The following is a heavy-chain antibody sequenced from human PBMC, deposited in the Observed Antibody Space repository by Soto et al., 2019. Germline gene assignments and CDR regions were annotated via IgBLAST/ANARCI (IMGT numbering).Heavy chain of an antibody. D-gene: IGHD5-12*01. CDR3: AKSHIVATITPVDY. CDR2: ISYVGSNK. CDR1: GFTFSSYG. J-gene: IGHJ4*02. V-gene: IGHV3-30*18. Sequence: QVQLVESGGGVVQPGRSLRLSCAASGFTFSSYGMHWVRQAPGNGLEWVAVISYVGSNKYYADSVKGRFTISRDNSKNTLYLQMNSLRAEDTAVYYCAKSHIVATITPVDYWGQGTLVTVSS.